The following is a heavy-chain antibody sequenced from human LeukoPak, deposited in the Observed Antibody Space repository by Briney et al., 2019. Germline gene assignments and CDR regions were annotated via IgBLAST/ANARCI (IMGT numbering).Heavy chain of an antibody. J-gene: IGHJ4*02. CDR3: AKRYYYASGSYYQEYYFDY. D-gene: IGHD3-10*01. CDR1: GFTFSSYE. V-gene: IGHV3-48*03. CDR2: ISSSGSTI. Sequence: PGGSLTLSCAASGFTFSSYEMNWARQAPGKGLEWVSFISSSGSTIYHADSVKGRFTISRDNAKNSLYLQMNSLRAEDTAVYYCAKRYYYASGSYYQEYYFDYWGQGTLVTVSS.